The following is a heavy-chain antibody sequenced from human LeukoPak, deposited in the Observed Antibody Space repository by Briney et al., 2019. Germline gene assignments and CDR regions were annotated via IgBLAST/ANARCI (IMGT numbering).Heavy chain of an antibody. CDR1: GYTFTSYY. CDR3: ARALPHRRLMDTTMEQHWFDP. J-gene: IGHJ5*02. V-gene: IGHV1-46*01. CDR2: INPSGGNT. D-gene: IGHD5-18*01. Sequence: ASVKVSCKASGYTFTSYYMHWVRQAPGQGLEWMGIINPSGGNTNYAQKFQGRVTMTRDMFTSTVYMELSSLRSEDTAMYYCARALPHRRLMDTTMEQHWFDPWGQGTLVTVSS.